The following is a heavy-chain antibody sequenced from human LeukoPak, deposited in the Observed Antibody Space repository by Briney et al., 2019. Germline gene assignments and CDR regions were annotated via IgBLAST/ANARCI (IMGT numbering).Heavy chain of an antibody. V-gene: IGHV4-59*01. CDR1: GGSFSGYY. CDR2: IYYSGST. D-gene: IGHD3-10*01. CDR3: AKTYYYGSGSYYQIDY. J-gene: IGHJ4*02. Sequence: SETLSLTCAVYGGSFSGYYWSWIRQPPGKGLEWIGYIYYSGSTNYNPSLKSRVTISVDTSKNQFSLKLSSVTAADTAVYYCAKTYYYGSGSYYQIDYWGQGTLVTVSS.